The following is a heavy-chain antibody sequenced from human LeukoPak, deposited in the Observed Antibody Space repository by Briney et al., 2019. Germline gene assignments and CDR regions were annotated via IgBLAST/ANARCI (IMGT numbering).Heavy chain of an antibody. V-gene: IGHV4-34*01. D-gene: IGHD3-22*01. CDR1: GASFTADY. CDR2: INHSGGT. J-gene: IGHJ4*02. CDR3: ASHTSRTERYYYDSSGYYSFDY. Sequence: SETLSLTCAVYGASFTADYWSWIRQTPVKGLEWSGEINHSGGTKYNPSLKSRVSLSIDTSKNQFSLKLSSVTAADTAVYYCASHTSRTERYYYDSSGYYSFDYWGQGTLVTVSS.